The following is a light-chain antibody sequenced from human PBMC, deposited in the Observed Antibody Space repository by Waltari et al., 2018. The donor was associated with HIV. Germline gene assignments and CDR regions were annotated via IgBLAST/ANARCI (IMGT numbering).Light chain of an antibody. J-gene: IGKJ4*01. CDR3: RQYFSVPFP. CDR2: GAY. Sequence: DIQMTQLPYSLSASVGDRVTISCRATQDIGNSVSWYQQRPGKVPKLRVYGAYIRQRGVASRITRRGSGTEFSLPISSLQPEDFATYVCRQYFSVPFPFGGATKVEI. V-gene: IGKV1-NL1*01. CDR1: QDIGNS.